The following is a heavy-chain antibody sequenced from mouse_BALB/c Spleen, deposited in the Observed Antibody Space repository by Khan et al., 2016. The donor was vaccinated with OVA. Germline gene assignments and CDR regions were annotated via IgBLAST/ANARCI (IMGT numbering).Heavy chain of an antibody. V-gene: IGHV5-12-2*01. J-gene: IGHJ2*01. D-gene: IGHD2-1*01. CDR3: ARHGNYVSFDY. Sequence: EEELGESGGGLVQPGGSLKLSCAASGCTFSSYIMSWVRQTPEKRLEWVAYISNGGGSTYYLDNGKGRFTISRDNAKNTLYLQMSSLKSEDTAMYYCARHGNYVSFDYWGQGTTLTVSS. CDR1: GCTFSSYI. CDR2: ISNGGGST.